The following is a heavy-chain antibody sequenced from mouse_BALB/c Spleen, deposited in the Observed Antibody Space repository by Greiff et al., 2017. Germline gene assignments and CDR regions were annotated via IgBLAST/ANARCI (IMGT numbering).Heavy chain of an antibody. CDR2: ISNGGGST. CDR1: GFTFSSYT. V-gene: IGHV5-12-2*01. CDR3: ARGEGIDFDV. Sequence: EVQRVESGGGLVQPGGSLKLSCAASGFTFSSYTMSWVRQTPEKRLEWVAYISNGGGSTYYPDTVKGRFTISRDNAKNTLYLQMSSLKSEDTAMYYCARGEGIDFDVWGAGTTVTVSS. J-gene: IGHJ1*01.